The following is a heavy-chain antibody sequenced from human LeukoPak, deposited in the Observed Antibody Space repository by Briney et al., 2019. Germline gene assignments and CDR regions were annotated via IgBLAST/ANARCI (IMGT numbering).Heavy chain of an antibody. Sequence: GGPLRLSCAASGFTFSSYAMSWVRQAPGKGLEWVSAISGSGGSTYYADSVKGRFTISRDNSKNTLYLQMNSLRAEDTAVYYCATGITGTTSYILYYYYGMDVWGQGTTVTVSS. V-gene: IGHV3-23*01. CDR1: GFTFSSYA. D-gene: IGHD1-20*01. J-gene: IGHJ6*02. CDR3: ATGITGTTSYILYYYYGMDV. CDR2: ISGSGGST.